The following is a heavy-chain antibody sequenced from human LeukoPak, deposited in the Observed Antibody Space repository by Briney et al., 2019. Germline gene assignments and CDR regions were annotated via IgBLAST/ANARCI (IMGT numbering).Heavy chain of an antibody. CDR3: ARSELGYNYHYMDV. CDR2: ISGSVSST. Sequence: HAGGSLRLSCAASGFTFSSYDMSWVRQAPGKGLEWVSGISGSVSSTYYADSVKGRFTISRDNSKNTLYLQMNSLRAEDTAVYYCARSELGYNYHYMDVWGKGTTVTISS. J-gene: IGHJ6*03. V-gene: IGHV3-23*01. CDR1: GFTFSSYD. D-gene: IGHD3-10*01.